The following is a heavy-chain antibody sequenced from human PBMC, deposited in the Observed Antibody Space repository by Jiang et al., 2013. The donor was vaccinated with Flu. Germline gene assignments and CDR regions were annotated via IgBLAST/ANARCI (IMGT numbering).Heavy chain of an antibody. CDR3: ASYYDYGLGSYRYGYKYGMDV. CDR1: GGTFRSYA. V-gene: IGHV1-69*01. D-gene: IGHD3-16*02. Sequence: SGAEVKKPGSSVKVSCKASGGTFRSYAISWVRQAPGQGLEWMGGIIPIFATANYAQKFQGRVTITADESTSTAYMELRSLRSEDTAVYYCASYYDYGLGSYRYGYKYGMDVWGQGTTVTVSS. CDR2: IIPIFATA. J-gene: IGHJ6*02.